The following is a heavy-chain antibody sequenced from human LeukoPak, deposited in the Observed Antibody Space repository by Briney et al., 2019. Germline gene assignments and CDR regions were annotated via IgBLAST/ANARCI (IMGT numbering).Heavy chain of an antibody. CDR3: ARSPYSSGGSTNYYYYYYMDV. CDR2: IIPIFGTA. J-gene: IGHJ6*03. D-gene: IGHD6-19*01. CDR1: GGTFSSYA. Sequence: ASVKVSCKASGGTFSSYAISWVRQAPGQGLEWMGGIIPIFGTANYAQKFQGRVTITADESTSTAYMELSSLRSEDTAMYYCARSPYSSGGSTNYYYYYYMDVWAKGPRSPSP. V-gene: IGHV1-69*13.